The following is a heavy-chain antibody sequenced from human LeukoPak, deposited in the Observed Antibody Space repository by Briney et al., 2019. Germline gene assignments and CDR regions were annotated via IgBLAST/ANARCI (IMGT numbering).Heavy chain of an antibody. CDR1: GGSISSYY. Sequence: SETLSLTCTVSGGSISSYYWSWIRQPPGKGLEWIGYIYYSGSTNYNPSLKSRVTISVDTSKNQFSLRLNSVTAADTAVYYCASNIDDSTGYWGQGTLVTVSS. D-gene: IGHD3-3*01. J-gene: IGHJ4*02. V-gene: IGHV4-59*01. CDR2: IYYSGST. CDR3: ASNIDDSTGY.